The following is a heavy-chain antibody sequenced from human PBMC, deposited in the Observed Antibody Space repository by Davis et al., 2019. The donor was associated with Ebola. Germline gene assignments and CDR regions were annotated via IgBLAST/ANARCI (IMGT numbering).Heavy chain of an antibody. J-gene: IGHJ4*02. CDR1: GGSISSYY. Sequence: PSETLSFTCTVSGGSISSYYWSWIRQPAGKGLEWIGRIYTSGSTNYNPSLKSRVTISVDTSKNQFSLKLSSVTAADTAVYYCARINYAVAAGAFDYWGQGTLVTVSS. CDR2: IYTSGST. V-gene: IGHV4-4*07. CDR3: ARINYAVAAGAFDY. D-gene: IGHD6-19*01.